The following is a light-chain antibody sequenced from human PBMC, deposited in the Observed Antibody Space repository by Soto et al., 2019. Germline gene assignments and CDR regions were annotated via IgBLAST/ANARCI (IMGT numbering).Light chain of an antibody. Sequence: QSARTQPASVSGSPGQSITISCTGTSSDVGGYNYVSWYQQHPGKAPKFMIYDVSNRPSGVSNRFSGSKSGNTASLTISGLQAEDEADYYCSSYTSSSSLCVFGTGTKLTV. V-gene: IGLV2-14*01. J-gene: IGLJ1*01. CDR2: DVS. CDR1: SSDVGGYNY. CDR3: SSYTSSSSLCV.